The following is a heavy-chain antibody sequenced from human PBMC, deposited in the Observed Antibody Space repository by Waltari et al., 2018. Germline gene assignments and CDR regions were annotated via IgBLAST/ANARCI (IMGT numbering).Heavy chain of an antibody. CDR2: SRNKGNSDSA. V-gene: IGHV3-72*01. D-gene: IGHD1-26*01. CDR1: GFTLSDYA. J-gene: IGHJ4*02. Sequence: EVQLVESGGGLVQPGGSLRLSCAASGFTLSDYAMDWVRQAPGKGLECVGRSRNKGNSDSAEYAASVKDRFTISRDESKSSVYLYMSSLKSEDTAVYYCARDYWGSYEYWGQGSHVTVSS. CDR3: ARDYWGSYEY.